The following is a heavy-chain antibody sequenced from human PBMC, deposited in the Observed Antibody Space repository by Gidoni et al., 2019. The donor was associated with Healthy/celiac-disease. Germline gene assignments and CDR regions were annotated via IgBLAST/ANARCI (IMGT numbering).Heavy chain of an antibody. CDR2: ISYDGSNK. V-gene: IGHV3-30*18. J-gene: IGHJ4*02. D-gene: IGHD5-18*01. CDR1: GFTFSSYG. CDR3: AKERGYSYGSYFDY. Sequence: VQLVASGGGVVQPGRSLRLSCAAAGFTFSSYGMHWVRQAPGKGLEWVAVISYDGSNKYYADSVNGRFTISRDNSKNTLYLQMNSLRAEDTAVYYCAKERGYSYGSYFDYWGQGTLVTVSS.